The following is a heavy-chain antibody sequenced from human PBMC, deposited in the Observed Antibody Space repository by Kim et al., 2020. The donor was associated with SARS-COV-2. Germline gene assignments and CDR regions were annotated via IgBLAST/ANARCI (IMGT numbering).Heavy chain of an antibody. D-gene: IGHD5-12*01. CDR1: GFTFSSYG. CDR3: ARDPGSGYADY. Sequence: GGSLRLSCAASGFTFSSYGMHLVRQAPGKGLEWVAVISYDGSNKYYADSVKGRFTISRDNSKNTLYLQMNSLRAEDTAVYYCARDPGSGYADYWGQGTLGTVSS. J-gene: IGHJ4*02. CDR2: ISYDGSNK. V-gene: IGHV3-33*05.